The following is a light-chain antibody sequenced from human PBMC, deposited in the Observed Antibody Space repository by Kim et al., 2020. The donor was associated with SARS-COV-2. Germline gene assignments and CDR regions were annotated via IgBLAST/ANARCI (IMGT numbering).Light chain of an antibody. CDR1: QSVSSNF. CDR2: SAS. CDR3: HQYGSSPET. J-gene: IGKJ1*01. Sequence: ENVLTQSPGTLSLSPGERATLSCRASQSVSSNFFAWYQQKGGQAPRLLIYSASSRASGIPDRFSGSGSGTDFTLTISRLEPEDFAVYYCHQYGSSPETFGQGTKVDIK. V-gene: IGKV3-20*01.